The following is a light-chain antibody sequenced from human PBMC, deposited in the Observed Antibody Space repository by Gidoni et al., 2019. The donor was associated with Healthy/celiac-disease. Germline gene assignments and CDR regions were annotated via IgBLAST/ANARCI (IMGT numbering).Light chain of an antibody. CDR1: QSVSSN. J-gene: IGKJ2*01. CDR3: QQYNNWPPYT. V-gene: IGKV3-15*01. Sequence: EIVITQSSATLSVSPGGRATLSCRASQSVSSNLAWYRQKPGQAPRRLIDGASTRATGTPAKFSGIGSGTEFTLTISSLQSEDFAVYYCQQYNNWPPYTFGQGTKLEIK. CDR2: GAS.